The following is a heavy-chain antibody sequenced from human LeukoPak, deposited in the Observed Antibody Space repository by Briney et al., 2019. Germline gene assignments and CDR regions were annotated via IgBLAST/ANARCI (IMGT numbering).Heavy chain of an antibody. CDR3: ASPYSGWQGSHAFDI. V-gene: IGHV4-39*01. Sequence: KPSETLSLTCTVSGGSISSSSYYWGWIRQPPGKGLEWIGSIYYSGSTYYNPSLKSRVTISVDTSKNQFSLKLSSVTAADTAVYYCASPYSGWQGSHAFDIWGQGTMVTVSS. J-gene: IGHJ3*02. D-gene: IGHD6-19*01. CDR2: IYYSGST. CDR1: GGSISSSSYY.